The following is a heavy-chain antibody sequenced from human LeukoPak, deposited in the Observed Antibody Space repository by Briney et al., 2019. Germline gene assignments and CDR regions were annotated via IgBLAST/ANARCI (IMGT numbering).Heavy chain of an antibody. CDR1: GGSISSYY. V-gene: IGHV4-59*01. D-gene: IGHD3-22*01. CDR3: ARDPTSYYYDSSSALDI. CDR2: IYYSGST. Sequence: SETLSLTCTVSGGSISSYYWSWIRQPPGKGLEWIGYIYYSGSTNYNPSLKGRVTISVDTSKNQFSLKLSSVTAADTAVYYCARDPTSYYYDSSSALDIWGQGTMVTVSS. J-gene: IGHJ3*02.